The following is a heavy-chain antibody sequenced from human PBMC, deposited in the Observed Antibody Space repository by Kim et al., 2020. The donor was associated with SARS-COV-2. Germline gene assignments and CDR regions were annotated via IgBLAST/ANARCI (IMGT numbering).Heavy chain of an antibody. Sequence: GESLKISCKGSGYSFTSYWIGWVRQMPGKGLEWMGIIYPGDSDTRYSPSFQGQVTISADKSISTAYLQWSSLKASDTAMYYCAREGAGYSSGWEHYYYGMDVRGQGTTVTVSS. J-gene: IGHJ6*02. CDR2: IYPGDSDT. CDR1: GYSFTSYW. CDR3: AREGAGYSSGWEHYYYGMDV. D-gene: IGHD6-19*01. V-gene: IGHV5-51*01.